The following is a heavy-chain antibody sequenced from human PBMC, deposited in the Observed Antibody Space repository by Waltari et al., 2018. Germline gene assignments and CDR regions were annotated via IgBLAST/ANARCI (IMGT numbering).Heavy chain of an antibody. J-gene: IGHJ4*02. CDR1: GFTFDDYA. CDR3: AKRDYSGYYFDY. Sequence: EVQLVESGGGLVQPGRSLRLSCAASGFTFDDYAMHWVRQAPGKGMEWVSGISWNSGSIGYAESVKGRFTSSRDNAKNSLYLQMNSLRAEDTALYYCAKRDYSGYYFDYWGQGTLVTVSS. D-gene: IGHD2-21*01. CDR2: ISWNSGSI. V-gene: IGHV3-9*01.